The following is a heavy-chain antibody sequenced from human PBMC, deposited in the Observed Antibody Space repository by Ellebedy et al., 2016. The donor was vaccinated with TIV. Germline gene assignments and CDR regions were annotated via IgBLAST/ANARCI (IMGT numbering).Heavy chain of an antibody. J-gene: IGHJ4*02. Sequence: PGGSLRLSCAASGFTFNTYAMSWVRQAPGKGLEWVSTVSAIGGSTFYADSVKGRFTISRDNSKNTLSLQMNSLRAEDTAVYYCAKNGGSREYEWWGQGTLVTVSS. CDR2: VSAIGGST. D-gene: IGHD2-15*01. CDR1: GFTFNTYA. V-gene: IGHV3-23*01. CDR3: AKNGGSREYEW.